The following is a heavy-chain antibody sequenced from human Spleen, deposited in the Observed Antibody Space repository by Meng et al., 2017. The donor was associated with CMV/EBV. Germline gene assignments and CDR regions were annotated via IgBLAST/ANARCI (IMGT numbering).Heavy chain of an antibody. V-gene: IGHV3-9*01. D-gene: IGHD6-13*01. J-gene: IGHJ3*02. Sequence: SLKISCAASGFTFDDYAMHWVRQPPGKGLEWVSSISWNSGTLGYADSVKGRFTISRDNAKNSLYLQMNSLRAEDTALYYCAKLLIEASGTGGAFDIWGHGTMVTVSS. CDR2: ISWNSGTL. CDR1: GFTFDDYA. CDR3: AKLLIEASGTGGAFDI.